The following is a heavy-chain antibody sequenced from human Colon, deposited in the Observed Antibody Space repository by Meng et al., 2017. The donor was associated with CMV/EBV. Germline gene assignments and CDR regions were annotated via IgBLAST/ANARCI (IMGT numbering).Heavy chain of an antibody. CDR3: AVLAVAEPISY. Sequence: GESLKISCAASGFTFSLYWMTWVRQASGKGLEWVGRIRTRPNGYATAYAASVEGRFTISRDDSENTAYLQMNSLRTEDTAVYYCAVLAVAEPISYWGQGTLVTVSS. V-gene: IGHV3-73*01. CDR2: IRTRPNGYAT. D-gene: IGHD6-19*01. J-gene: IGHJ4*02. CDR1: GFTFSLYW.